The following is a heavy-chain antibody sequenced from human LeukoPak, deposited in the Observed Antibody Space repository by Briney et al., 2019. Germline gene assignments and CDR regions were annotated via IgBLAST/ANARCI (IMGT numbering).Heavy chain of an antibody. D-gene: IGHD5-12*01. Sequence: PGRSLRLSCAASGFTFSSYAMHWVPQAPGKGLEWVAAISYDGSNKYYADSVKGRFTISRDNSKNTLYLQMNSLRAEDTAVYYCARGRHSGYDKIFDYWGQGTLVTVSS. CDR3: ARGRHSGYDKIFDY. CDR1: GFTFSSYA. V-gene: IGHV3-30-3*01. CDR2: ISYDGSNK. J-gene: IGHJ4*02.